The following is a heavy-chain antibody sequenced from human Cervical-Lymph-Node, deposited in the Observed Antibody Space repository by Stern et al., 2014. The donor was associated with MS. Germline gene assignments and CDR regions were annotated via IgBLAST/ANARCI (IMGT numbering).Heavy chain of an antibody. CDR3: ARGITIFGEGK. D-gene: IGHD3-3*01. CDR1: GFTFSSYS. J-gene: IGHJ4*02. CDR2: ISAFSRTI. V-gene: IGHV3-48*01. Sequence: EVQLVESGGDLVQPEGSLRLSCAASGFTFSSYSMNWVRQAPGKGLEWISFISAFSRTIYYADSVRGRFTISRDNANNSLYLQMNSLRVEDTAVYYCARGITIFGEGKWGQGTLVTVSS.